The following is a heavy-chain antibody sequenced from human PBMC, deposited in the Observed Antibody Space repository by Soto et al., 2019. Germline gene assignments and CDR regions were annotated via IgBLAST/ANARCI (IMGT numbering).Heavy chain of an antibody. V-gene: IGHV7-4-1*01. Sequence: VASVKVSCKASGYTFTSYAMNWVRQAPGQGLEWMGWINTNTGNPTYAQGFTGRFVFSLDTSVSTAYLQICSLKAEDTAVYYCARGRYDFWSGRRGAFDIWGQGTMVTVSS. CDR1: GYTFTSYA. CDR3: ARGRYDFWSGRRGAFDI. D-gene: IGHD3-3*01. J-gene: IGHJ3*02. CDR2: INTNTGNP.